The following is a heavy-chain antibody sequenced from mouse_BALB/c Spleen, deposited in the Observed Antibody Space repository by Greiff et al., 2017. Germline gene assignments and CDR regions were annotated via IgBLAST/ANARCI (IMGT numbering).Heavy chain of an antibody. V-gene: IGHV5-6*01. CDR2: ISSGGSYT. D-gene: IGHD1-1*01. Sequence: EVHLVESGGDLVKPGGSLKLSCAASGFTFSSYGMSWVRQTPDKRLEWVATISSGGSYTYYPDSVKGRFTISRDNAKNTLYLQMSSLKSEDTAMYYCARQGVVDAMDYWGQGTSVTVSS. J-gene: IGHJ4*01. CDR1: GFTFSSYG. CDR3: ARQGVVDAMDY.